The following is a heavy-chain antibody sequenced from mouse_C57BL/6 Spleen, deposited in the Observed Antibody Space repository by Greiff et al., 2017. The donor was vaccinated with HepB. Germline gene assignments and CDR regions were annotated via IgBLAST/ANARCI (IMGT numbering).Heavy chain of an antibody. V-gene: IGHV1-26*01. D-gene: IGHD1-1*01. J-gene: IGHJ2*01. Sequence: EVQLQQSGPELVKPGASVKIPCKASGYTFTDYYMNWVKQSHGKSLEWIGDINPNNGGTSYNQKFKGKATLTVDKSSSTAYMELRSLTSEDSAVYYCAREDYGSKGWGQGTTLTVSS. CDR2: INPNNGGT. CDR1: GYTFTDYY. CDR3: AREDYGSKG.